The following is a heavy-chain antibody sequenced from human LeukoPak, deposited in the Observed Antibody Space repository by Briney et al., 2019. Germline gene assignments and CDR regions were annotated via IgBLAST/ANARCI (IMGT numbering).Heavy chain of an antibody. CDR3: ARRPEYNSWFYYYMDV. V-gene: IGHV7-4-1*02. J-gene: IGHJ6*03. Sequence: ASVKVSCKASGYTFTSYAMNWVRQAPGQGLEWMGWINTNTGNPTYAQGFTGRFVFSLDASVSTAYLQISSLKAEDTAVYYCARRPEYNSWFYYYMDVWGKGTTVTVSS. D-gene: IGHD2/OR15-2a*01. CDR2: INTNTGNP. CDR1: GYTFTSYA.